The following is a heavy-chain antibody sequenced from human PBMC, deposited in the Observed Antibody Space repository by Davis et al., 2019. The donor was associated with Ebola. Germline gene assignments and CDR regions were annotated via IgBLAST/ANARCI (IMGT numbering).Heavy chain of an antibody. CDR3: ASLRYVHYFDY. CDR1: GFTFSSYA. J-gene: IGHJ4*02. Sequence: GGSLRLSCAASGFTFSSYAMHWVRQAPGKGLEWVAVISYDGSNKYYADSVKGRFTISRDNSKNTLYLQMNSLRAEDTAVYYCASLRYVHYFDYWGQGTLVTVSS. CDR2: ISYDGSNK. V-gene: IGHV3-30-3*01. D-gene: IGHD3-16*01.